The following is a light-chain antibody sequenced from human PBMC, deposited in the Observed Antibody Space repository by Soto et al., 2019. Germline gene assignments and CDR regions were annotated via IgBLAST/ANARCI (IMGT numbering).Light chain of an antibody. CDR3: LQTYTTPWT. Sequence: DIQMTQSPSSLSASVGDRVTITCRASQSISDYLSWYQQKPGKAPTLLIYSVSNLQSGVPSKFSGSGSGTDFTLTISSLQPEDFATYYCLQTYTTPWTFGQGTKVEIK. J-gene: IGKJ1*01. V-gene: IGKV1-39*01. CDR2: SVS. CDR1: QSISDY.